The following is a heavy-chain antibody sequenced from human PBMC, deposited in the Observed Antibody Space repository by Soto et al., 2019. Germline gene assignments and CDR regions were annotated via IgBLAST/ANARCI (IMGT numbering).Heavy chain of an antibody. V-gene: IGHV1-69*01. J-gene: IGHJ5*02. CDR1: GGTFSSYA. D-gene: IGHD3-9*01. Sequence: QVQLVQSGAEVKKPGSSVKVSCKASGGTFSSYAISWVRQAPGQGLEWMGGIIPIFGTANYAQKFQGRVTITADESTSTAYMELSSLRSENTAVYYCEREDGAYDILTGYPRNWFDPWGQGTLVTVSS. CDR3: EREDGAYDILTGYPRNWFDP. CDR2: IIPIFGTA.